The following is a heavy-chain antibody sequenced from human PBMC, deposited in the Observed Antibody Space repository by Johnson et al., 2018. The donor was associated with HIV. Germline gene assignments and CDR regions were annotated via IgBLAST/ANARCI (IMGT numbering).Heavy chain of an antibody. Sequence: QAQLVESGGGVVQPGRSLRLSCAASGFTFSSYAMHWVRQAPGKGLEWVAFIRYDGSKKYYADSVKGGFTISRDNSKNTLYLQMNSLRAEDTAVYYCAKEVTPGAFTMIEVVGAFDIWGQGTMVTVSS. J-gene: IGHJ3*02. CDR3: AKEVTPGAFTMIEVVGAFDI. CDR1: GFTFSSYA. V-gene: IGHV3-30*02. D-gene: IGHD3-22*01. CDR2: IRYDGSKK.